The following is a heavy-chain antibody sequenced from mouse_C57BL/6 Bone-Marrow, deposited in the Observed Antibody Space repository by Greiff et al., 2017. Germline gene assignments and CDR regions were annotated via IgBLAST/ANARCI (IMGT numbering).Heavy chain of an antibody. CDR2: LYWHDDK. CDR1: GFSLSTSGMG. Sequence: QVTLKVSGPGILQSSQTLSLTCSFSGFSLSTSGMGVSWIRQPSGKGLEWLAHLYWHDDKRYNPFLKSRLTISKDTSRNQVFLKITSVDTADTATYYCAFVGNYLDYYAMDYWGQGTSVTVSS. CDR3: AFVGNYLDYYAMDY. J-gene: IGHJ4*01. V-gene: IGHV8-12*01. D-gene: IGHD2-1*01.